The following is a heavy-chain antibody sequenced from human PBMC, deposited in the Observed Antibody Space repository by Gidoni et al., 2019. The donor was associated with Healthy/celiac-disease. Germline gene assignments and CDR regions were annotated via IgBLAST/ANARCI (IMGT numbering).Heavy chain of an antibody. CDR1: GFTFSSYS. J-gene: IGHJ4*02. V-gene: IGHV3-21*01. D-gene: IGHD5-18*01. CDR2: ISSSSSDI. Sequence: EVQLVESGGGLVKPGGSLRLSCAASGFTFSSYSMNWVRQAPGKGLEWVSSISSSSSDIYYADSVKGRFTISRDNAKNSLYLQMNSLRAEDTAVYYCARDGYQREKTFDYWGQGTLVTVSS. CDR3: ARDGYQREKTFDY.